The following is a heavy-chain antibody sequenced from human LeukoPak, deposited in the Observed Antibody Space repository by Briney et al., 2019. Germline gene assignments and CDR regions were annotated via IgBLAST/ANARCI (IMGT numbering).Heavy chain of an antibody. J-gene: IGHJ4*02. CDR2: IYHSGST. D-gene: IGHD6-19*01. CDR1: GGSISSGGYS. CDR3: ARLASGLNDGLDH. V-gene: IGHV4-30-2*01. Sequence: PSETLSLTCAVSGGSISSGGYSWSWIRQPPGKGLEWIGYIYHSGSTYYNPSLKSRITISVDRSKNQFSLKLSSVTAADTAVYYCARLASGLNDGLDHWGQGTLVTVSS.